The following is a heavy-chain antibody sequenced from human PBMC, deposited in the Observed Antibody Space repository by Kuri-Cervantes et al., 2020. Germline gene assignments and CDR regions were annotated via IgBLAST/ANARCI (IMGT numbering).Heavy chain of an antibody. CDR1: GGSISSSSYY. D-gene: IGHD5-12*01. Sequence: SETLSLTCTVSGGSISSSSYYWGWIRQPPGKGLEWIGSIYYSGSTYYNPSLKSRVIISVDTSKNQFSLKLSSVTAADTAVYYCARDLGVYEGYSGYDRALSYWGQGTLVTVSS. CDR2: IYYSGST. CDR3: ARDLGVYEGYSGYDRALSY. J-gene: IGHJ4*02. V-gene: IGHV4-39*07.